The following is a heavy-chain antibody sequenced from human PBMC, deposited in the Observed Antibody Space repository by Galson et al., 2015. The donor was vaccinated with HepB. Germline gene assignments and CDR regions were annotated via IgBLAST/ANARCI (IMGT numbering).Heavy chain of an antibody. Sequence: SLRLSCAASGFTFSSYWMSWVRQAPGKGLEWVANIKQDGSEKYYVDSVKGRFTISRDNAKNSLYLQMNSLRAEDTAVYYCAREAHPIPHQITIFGVVIMGTAFDPWGQGTLVTVSS. J-gene: IGHJ5*02. D-gene: IGHD3-3*01. CDR2: IKQDGSEK. V-gene: IGHV3-7*03. CDR1: GFTFSSYW. CDR3: AREAHPIPHQITIFGVVIMGTAFDP.